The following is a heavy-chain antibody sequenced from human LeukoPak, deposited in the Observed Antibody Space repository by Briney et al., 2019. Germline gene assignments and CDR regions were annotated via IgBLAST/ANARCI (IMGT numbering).Heavy chain of an antibody. CDR1: GGSISSSY. V-gene: IGHV4-59*08. J-gene: IGHJ4*02. D-gene: IGHD5-24*01. CDR2: ISNSGST. Sequence: SQTLSLTCTVSGGSISSSYWSWIRQPPGKGLEWIGHISNSGSTNYNPSLKSRVTISLDTSKSQFSLRLSSVTAADTAVYYCANTERWLHWDNWGQGSLVTVSS. CDR3: ANTERWLHWDN.